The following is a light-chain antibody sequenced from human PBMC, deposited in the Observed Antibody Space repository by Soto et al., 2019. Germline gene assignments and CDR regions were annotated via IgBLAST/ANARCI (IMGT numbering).Light chain of an antibody. J-gene: IGLJ2*01. CDR3: QSYDTSLSDVL. V-gene: IGLV1-40*01. CDR2: NND. CDR1: SSNIGAGHH. Sequence: QSVLTQPPSVSGAPGQRVTVSCTGSSSNIGAGHHVHWYQQLPGTAPKLLIYNNDNRPSGVPDRFSGSKSGTSASLAISGLQDEDEDEYYCQSYDTSLSDVLFGGGTKLTVL.